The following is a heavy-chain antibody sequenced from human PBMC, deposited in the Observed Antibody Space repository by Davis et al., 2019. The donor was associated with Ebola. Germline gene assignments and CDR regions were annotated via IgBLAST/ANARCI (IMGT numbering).Heavy chain of an antibody. V-gene: IGHV3-30*03. CDR3: ASSKGSTSALDY. CDR1: GFTSTSSL. J-gene: IGHJ4*02. CDR2: ISYDGSNK. Sequence: PGGSLRLSCAASGFTSTSSLMPWVCQAPGQGLEWVAVISYDGSNKYYADSVKGRFTISRDNSKNTLFLQMNSLRAEDTAVYYCASSKGSTSALDYWGQGTLVTVSS. D-gene: IGHD2-2*01.